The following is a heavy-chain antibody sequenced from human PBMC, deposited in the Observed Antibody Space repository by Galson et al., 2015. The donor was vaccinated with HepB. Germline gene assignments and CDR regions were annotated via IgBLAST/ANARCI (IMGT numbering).Heavy chain of an antibody. Sequence: SLRLSCAASGFTFSAYSINWVRQAPGKGLEWISYISSSSTMIFYADSVRGRFTISRDNAKKSLYLQMNSLRVEDTAIYYCAKEALPDYGGITGFESWGQGTLVTVSS. CDR2: ISSSSTMI. CDR1: GFTFSAYS. D-gene: IGHD4-23*01. CDR3: AKEALPDYGGITGFES. J-gene: IGHJ4*02. V-gene: IGHV3-48*01.